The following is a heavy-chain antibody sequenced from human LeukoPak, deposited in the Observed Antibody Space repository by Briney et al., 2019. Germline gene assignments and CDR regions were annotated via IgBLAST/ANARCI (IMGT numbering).Heavy chain of an antibody. Sequence: GGSLRLSCEASGFTFSGYGMSWVRQAPGKGLEWVANIKYDGSEKYFVDSVKGRFTFSRDNAKNSLHVQMNSLRAEDTAVYYCARGSYYDSSGYYHYYFDYWGQGTLVTVSS. CDR3: ARGSYYDSSGYYHYYFDY. D-gene: IGHD3-22*01. CDR2: IKYDGSEK. V-gene: IGHV3-7*02. CDR1: GFTFSGYG. J-gene: IGHJ4*02.